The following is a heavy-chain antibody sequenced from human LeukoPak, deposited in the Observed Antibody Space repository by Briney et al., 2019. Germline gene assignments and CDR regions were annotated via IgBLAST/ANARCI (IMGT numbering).Heavy chain of an antibody. V-gene: IGHV3-74*01. CDR1: GFTFSSSA. Sequence: TGGSLRLSCAASGFTFSSSAMSWVRQAPGKGLVWVSRINSDGINTSYADSVKGRFTISRDNAKNTLNLQMNSLRAEDTAVYYCSRDRHCIGSTCYGLWGQGTRVTVSS. D-gene: IGHD2-2*01. CDR2: INSDGINT. J-gene: IGHJ4*02. CDR3: SRDRHCIGSTCYGL.